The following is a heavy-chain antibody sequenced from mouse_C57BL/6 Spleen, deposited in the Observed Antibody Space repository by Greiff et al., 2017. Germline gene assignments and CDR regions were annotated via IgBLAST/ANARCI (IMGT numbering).Heavy chain of an antibody. CDR3: ARDSSGFFAY. CDR2: IYPRSGNT. D-gene: IGHD3-2*02. J-gene: IGHJ3*01. Sequence: VQLVESGAELARPGASVKLSCKASGYTFTSYGISWVKQRTGQGLEWIGEIYPRSGNTYYNEKFKGKATLTADKSSSTAYMELRSLTSEDSAVYFCARDSSGFFAYWGQGTLVTVSA. V-gene: IGHV1-81*01. CDR1: GYTFTSYG.